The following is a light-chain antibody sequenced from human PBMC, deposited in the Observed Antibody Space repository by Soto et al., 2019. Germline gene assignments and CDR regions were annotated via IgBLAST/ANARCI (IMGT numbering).Light chain of an antibody. J-gene: IGKJ1*01. CDR2: AAS. V-gene: IGKV1-27*01. CDR3: QKYNSAPWT. CDR1: QGVANY. Sequence: DIQMTQSPSSLFASVGDRVTITCRASQGVANYLAWYQQRPGKVPKLLVYAASTLQSGVSSRFSATGSGTDFTLTISSLQPEDVATYYCQKYNSAPWTFGPGTTVDIK.